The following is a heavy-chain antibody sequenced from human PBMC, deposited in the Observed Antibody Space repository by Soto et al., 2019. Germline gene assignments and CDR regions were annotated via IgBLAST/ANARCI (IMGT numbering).Heavy chain of an antibody. D-gene: IGHD1-1*01. Sequence: SQALSVTCAFSFGSISSGGCSWNFLLQAPVKGLEWIGYIYHSGYTLYNPSLKGRVTISVDKSKNHFSLNLTSVTAADTAVYYCARDQLEGNWFDTWGQGTLVTVSS. CDR3: ARDQLEGNWFDT. CDR1: FGSISSGGCS. J-gene: IGHJ5*02. V-gene: IGHV4-30-2*01. CDR2: IYHSGYT.